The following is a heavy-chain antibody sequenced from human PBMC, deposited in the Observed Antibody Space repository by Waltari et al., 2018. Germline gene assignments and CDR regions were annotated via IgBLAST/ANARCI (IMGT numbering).Heavy chain of an antibody. CDR1: GYTFTGYY. Sequence: QVQLVQSGAEVKKRGDSVKVSCKAAGYTFTGYYMHWVRQAPRQGLEWMRWINPNSGGTKYAKKSQGRVTMTRDTSISTAYIELSRLRSDVTAVDYCARDVGVDTARDHFDYWSQGTRVTVSP. CDR2: INPNSGGT. J-gene: IGHJ4*02. V-gene: IGHV1-2*02. CDR3: ARDVGVDTARDHFDY. D-gene: IGHD5-18*01.